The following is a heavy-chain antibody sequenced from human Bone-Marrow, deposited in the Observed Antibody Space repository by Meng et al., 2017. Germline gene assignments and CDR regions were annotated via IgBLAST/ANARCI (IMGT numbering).Heavy chain of an antibody. CDR2: IYTSGST. V-gene: IGHV4-61*02. CDR1: GGSISSGSYY. CDR3: ARALTIVGARPELDWYFDL. Sequence: SETLSLTCTVSGGSISSGSYYWSWIRQPAGKGLEWIGRIYTSGSTNYNPSLKSRVTISVDTSKNQFSLKQSSVTAADTAVYYCARALTIVGARPELDWYFDLWGRGTLVTVSS. J-gene: IGHJ2*01. D-gene: IGHD1-26*01.